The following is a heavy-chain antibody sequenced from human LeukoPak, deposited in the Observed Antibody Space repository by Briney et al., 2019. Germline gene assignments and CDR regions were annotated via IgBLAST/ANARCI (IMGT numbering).Heavy chain of an antibody. CDR3: ARGRRIVVVLGTTRTHRDYYMDV. CDR2: TYHSGST. V-gene: IGHV4-34*01. J-gene: IGHJ6*03. Sequence: SETLSLTCAVYGGSFSGYYWSWIRQSPGKGLEWIGETYHSGSTNYNPSLKSRVTISLDTSKNQFSLKLSSVTAAETAVYYCARGRRIVVVLGTTRTHRDYYMDVWGKGTTVTVSS. D-gene: IGHD2-15*01. CDR1: GGSFSGYY.